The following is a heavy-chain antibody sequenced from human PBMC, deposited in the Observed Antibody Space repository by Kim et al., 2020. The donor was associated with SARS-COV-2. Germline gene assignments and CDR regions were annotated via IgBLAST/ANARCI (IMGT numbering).Heavy chain of an antibody. CDR3: AKGGEGITVSLFDS. D-gene: IGHD6-19*01. CDR1: GDRVSSTRAS. CDR2: TYHRSKWYA. V-gene: IGHV6-1*01. J-gene: IGHJ4*02. Sequence: SQTLSLTCAISGDRVSSTRASWNWLRKSPSRGLEWLGRTYHRSKWYADYAVSVRSRLTVNADTSKNQFSLQLNSVTPEDTAVYYCAKGGEGITVSLFDSWGQGTLVTVSS.